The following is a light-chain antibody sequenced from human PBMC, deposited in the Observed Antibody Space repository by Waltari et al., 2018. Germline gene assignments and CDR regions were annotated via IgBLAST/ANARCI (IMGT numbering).Light chain of an antibody. CDR1: SKDVGNQG. CDR3: STWDNSLKTYI. CDR2: RDN. Sequence: QAGLTQPPSVSRALRQTATLTCTGNSKDVGNQGAAWLQQHQGPPPKLLSYRDNRRPSGISERFSASRSGNTASLTITELQPEDEADYYCSTWDNSLKTYIFGTGTKVTVL. J-gene: IGLJ1*01. V-gene: IGLV10-54*04.